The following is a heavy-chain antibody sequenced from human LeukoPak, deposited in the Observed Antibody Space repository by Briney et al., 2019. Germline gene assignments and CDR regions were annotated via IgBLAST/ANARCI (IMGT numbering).Heavy chain of an antibody. D-gene: IGHD6-13*01. Sequence: SETLSFTCAVYGGSFSGYYWSWIRQPPGKGLEWIGEINHSGSTNYNPSLKSRVTISVDTSKNQFSLKLSSVTAADTAVYYCASGGGTSSSLYNWFDPWGQGTLVTVSS. CDR2: INHSGST. J-gene: IGHJ5*02. CDR3: ASGGGTSSSLYNWFDP. V-gene: IGHV4-34*01. CDR1: GGSFSGYY.